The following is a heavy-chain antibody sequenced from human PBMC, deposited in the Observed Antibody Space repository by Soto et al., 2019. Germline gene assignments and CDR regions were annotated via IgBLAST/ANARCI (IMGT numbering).Heavy chain of an antibody. CDR1: GLSFTNAW. CDR3: ATAPGYWASAPLDY. CDR2: IKSHTDGGAT. V-gene: IGHV3-15*07. Sequence: EVQLVESAGGFVKPGGSLRLSCAVSGLSFTNAWMNWLRQAPGKGLEWVARIKSHTDGGATDYAAPLKGRFTISRDDSRNTLFLQMNSLNTEDTAVYFCATAPGYWASAPLDYWGQGTLVTVSS. D-gene: IGHD6-25*01. J-gene: IGHJ4*02.